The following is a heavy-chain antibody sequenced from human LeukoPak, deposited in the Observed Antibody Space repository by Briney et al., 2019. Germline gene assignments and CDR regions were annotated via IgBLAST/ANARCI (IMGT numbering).Heavy chain of an antibody. CDR1: GFTFSSYS. J-gene: IGHJ6*02. CDR3: ARGDGGYYYGMDV. CDR2: ISSSSGYI. Sequence: GGSLRLSCAASGFTFSSYSMNWVRQAPGKGLEWVSSISSSSGYIYYADSVKGRFTISRDNAKNSLYLQMNSLRAEDTAVYYCARGDGGYYYGMDVWGQGTTVTVSS. V-gene: IGHV3-21*01. D-gene: IGHD3-3*01.